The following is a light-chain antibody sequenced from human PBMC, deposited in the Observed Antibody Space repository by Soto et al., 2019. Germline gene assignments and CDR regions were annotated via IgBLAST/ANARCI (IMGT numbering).Light chain of an antibody. J-gene: IGLJ2*01. V-gene: IGLV8-61*01. CDR1: SGSVSTSYY. CDR3: VLYMGSALV. CDR2: STN. Sequence: QAVVTQEPSFSVSPGGTVTLTCGWSSGSVSTSYYPSWYQQTPGQAPRTLIYSTNTRSSGVPDRFSGSILGNKAALTITGAQADDESDYYCVLYMGSALVFGGGTKLTVL.